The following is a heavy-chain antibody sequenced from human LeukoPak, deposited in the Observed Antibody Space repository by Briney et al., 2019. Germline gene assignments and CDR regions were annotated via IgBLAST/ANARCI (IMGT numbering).Heavy chain of an antibody. CDR3: AKNGGIYDYVWGSYRYYFDY. D-gene: IGHD3-16*02. V-gene: IGHV3-23*01. Sequence: GGSLRLSCAASVFTFSNYAMSWVRQAPGKGLEWVSVISSSGRSTNYADSVKGRFTISRDNSKSTLYLQMNSLRAEDTAIYYCAKNGGIYDYVWGSYRYYFDYWGQGTLVTVSS. CDR2: ISSSGRST. J-gene: IGHJ4*02. CDR1: VFTFSNYA.